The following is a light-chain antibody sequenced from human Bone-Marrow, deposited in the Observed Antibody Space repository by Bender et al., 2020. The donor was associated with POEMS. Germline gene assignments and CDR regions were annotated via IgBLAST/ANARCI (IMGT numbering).Light chain of an antibody. CDR3: STYTSSSTWV. V-gene: IGLV2-14*03. CDR2: DVS. CDR1: NTDTSYYKY. J-gene: IGLJ3*02. Sequence: QYALTQPAAVSGSPGQSITISCTGTNTDTSYYKYVVWYQQHPGTAPKVIIYDVSNRPSGVSNRFSGSKSGSTASLTISRLQAEDEADYYCSTYTSSSTWVFGGGTKLTVL.